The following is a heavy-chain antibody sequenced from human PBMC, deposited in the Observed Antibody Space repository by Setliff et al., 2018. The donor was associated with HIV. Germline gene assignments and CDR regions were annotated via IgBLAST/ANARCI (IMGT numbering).Heavy chain of an antibody. D-gene: IGHD3-22*01. CDR3: ARLNSGLNAFDI. CDR1: GGSISSYY. CDR2: IYYSGST. V-gene: IGHV4-59*08. J-gene: IGHJ3*02. Sequence: SETLSLTCTVSGGSISSYYWSWIRQPPGKGLEWIGYIYYSGSTNYNPSLKSRVTISVDTSKNQFSLKLSSVTAADTAVYYCARLNSGLNAFDIWGQGTMVT.